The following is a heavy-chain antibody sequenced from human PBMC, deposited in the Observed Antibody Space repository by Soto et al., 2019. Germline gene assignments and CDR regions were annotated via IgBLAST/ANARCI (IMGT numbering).Heavy chain of an antibody. CDR1: GGSISSGDYY. D-gene: IGHD3-22*01. CDR2: IYYSGST. J-gene: IGHJ4*02. CDR3: ARARDYYDSSGQPLFDY. Sequence: SETLSLTCTVSGGSISSGDYYWSWIRQPPGKGLEWIGYIYYSGSTYYNPSLKSRVTISVDTSKNQFSLKLSSVTAADTAVYYCARARDYYDSSGQPLFDYWGQGTLVTVSS. V-gene: IGHV4-30-4*01.